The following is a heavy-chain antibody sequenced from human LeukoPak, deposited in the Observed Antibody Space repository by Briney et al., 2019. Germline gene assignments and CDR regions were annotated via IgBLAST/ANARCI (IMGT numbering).Heavy chain of an antibody. CDR2: IYHSGST. V-gene: IGHV4-30-2*01. CDR1: GGSISSGGYS. Sequence: SETLSLTCAVSGGSISSGGYSWSWIRQPPGKGLEWIGYIYHSGSTYYNPSLKSRVTISVDRSKNQFSLRLSSVTAADTAVYYCARQVYSGTHYFDYWGQGTLVTVSS. J-gene: IGHJ4*02. CDR3: ARQVYSGTHYFDY. D-gene: IGHD1-26*01.